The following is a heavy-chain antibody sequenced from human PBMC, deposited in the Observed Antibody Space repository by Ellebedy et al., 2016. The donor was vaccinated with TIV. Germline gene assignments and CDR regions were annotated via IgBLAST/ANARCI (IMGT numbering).Heavy chain of an antibody. CDR3: ARTSRDAFDI. J-gene: IGHJ3*02. V-gene: IGHV2-70*04. CDR1: GLSVRSSTRK. Sequence: SGPTLVKPTQTLTLTCTLSGLSVRSSTRKVSWFGQPPGQALDWLARIHWDYDAFYNTSLRTRLTISKDTSKKQVVLTMTVMEPVDTARYYCARTSRDAFDIWGQGTMVIVSS. CDR2: IHWDYDA.